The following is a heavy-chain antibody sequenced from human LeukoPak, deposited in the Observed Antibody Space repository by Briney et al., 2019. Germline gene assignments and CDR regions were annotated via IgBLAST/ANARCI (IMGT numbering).Heavy chain of an antibody. V-gene: IGHV3-48*03. CDR1: GFTFSGYE. Sequence: PGGSLRLSCTASGFTFSGYEMNWVRQAPGKGLEWVSYISSSGSTIYYADSVKGRFTISRDDAKNSLYLQMNSLRAEDTAVYYCARDVYYYYGMDVWGQGTTVTVSS. J-gene: IGHJ6*02. CDR2: ISSSGSTI. CDR3: ARDVYYYYGMDV.